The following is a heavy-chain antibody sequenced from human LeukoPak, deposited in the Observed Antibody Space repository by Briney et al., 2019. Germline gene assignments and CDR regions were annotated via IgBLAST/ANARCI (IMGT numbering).Heavy chain of an antibody. V-gene: IGHV1-46*01. D-gene: IGHD3-22*01. CDR1: GYTFISHY. CDR3: AREGYDSSGYYFGFDY. CDR2: INPSGGST. Sequence: GASVKVSCKASGYTFISHYMHWVRQAPGQGLEWMGIINPSGGSTSYAQKFQGRVTVTTDTSTSTAYMELRSLRSDDTAVYYCAREGYDSSGYYFGFDYWGQGTLVTVSS. J-gene: IGHJ4*02.